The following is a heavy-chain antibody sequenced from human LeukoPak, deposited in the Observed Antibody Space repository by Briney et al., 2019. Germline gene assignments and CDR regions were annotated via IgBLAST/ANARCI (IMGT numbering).Heavy chain of an antibody. CDR3: ARLASSGWSRAKYFQH. CDR1: GGSISSSSYY. CDR2: IYYSGST. J-gene: IGHJ1*01. D-gene: IGHD6-19*01. V-gene: IGHV4-39*01. Sequence: SETLSLTCTVSGGSISSSSYYWGWIRQPPGKGLVWIGSIYYSGSTYYNPSLKSRVTISVDTSKNQFSLKLSSVTAADTAVYYCARLASSGWSRAKYFQHWGQGTLVTVSS.